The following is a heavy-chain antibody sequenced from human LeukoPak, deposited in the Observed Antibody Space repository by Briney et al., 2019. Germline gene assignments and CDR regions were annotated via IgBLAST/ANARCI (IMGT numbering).Heavy chain of an antibody. J-gene: IGHJ4*02. D-gene: IGHD6-19*01. CDR1: GGSISSAY. Sequence: SETLSLTCTVSGGSISSAYWSWIRQPPGKGLEWIAFMYYSGNTNYNPSLKSRVTMSVDTSKNQLSLKLSSVTAADTAVYYCARGSSGWYLEYWGQGTLVTVSS. V-gene: IGHV4-59*01. CDR3: ARGSSGWYLEY. CDR2: MYYSGNT.